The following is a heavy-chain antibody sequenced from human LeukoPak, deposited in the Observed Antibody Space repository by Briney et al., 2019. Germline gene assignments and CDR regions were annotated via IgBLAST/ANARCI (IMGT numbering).Heavy chain of an antibody. CDR3: ARGLSLDKSHVGY. J-gene: IGHJ4*02. Sequence: ASVKVSCKASGYTFMTYNINWVRQATGQGLEWMGWMNPNSGDTGYAQKFQGRVTMTRNTAISTAYMELSSLRSEDTAVYYCARGLSLDKSHVGYWGQGTLVTVSS. D-gene: IGHD2/OR15-2a*01. CDR1: GYTFMTYN. V-gene: IGHV1-8*01. CDR2: MNPNSGDT.